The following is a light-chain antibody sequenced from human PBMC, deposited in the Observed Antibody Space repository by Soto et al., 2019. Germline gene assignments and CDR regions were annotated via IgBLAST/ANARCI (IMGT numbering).Light chain of an antibody. Sequence: EVVLRQSPGTLSLSPGERATLSCRASQNVNNNYLAGYQQKPGQAPRLLIYGASNRATGIPGRFSGSGSGTDFTRTIGRLEPEDFAVFDCQQYADSPSTFGQGTKRQMK. CDR1: QNVNNNY. CDR2: GAS. V-gene: IGKV3-20*01. J-gene: IGKJ2*01. CDR3: QQYADSPST.